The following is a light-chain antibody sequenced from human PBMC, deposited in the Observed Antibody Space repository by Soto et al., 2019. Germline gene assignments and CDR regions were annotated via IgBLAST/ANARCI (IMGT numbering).Light chain of an antibody. J-gene: IGKJ1*01. V-gene: IGKV3-11*01. CDR1: QYINTR. Sequence: PSTLSLSPGDRVTLSCRASQYINTRLAWYQHRPGQAPRLLIYQTSIRAAGIPARFSASGSGTDFTLTISDEQPEDFALYYCHQRQSWPRTFGQGTKVDIK. CDR3: HQRQSWPRT. CDR2: QTS.